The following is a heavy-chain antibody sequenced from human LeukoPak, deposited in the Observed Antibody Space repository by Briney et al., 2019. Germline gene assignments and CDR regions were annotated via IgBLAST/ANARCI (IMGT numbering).Heavy chain of an antibody. Sequence: GGSLRLSCAASGFTFSGYAMHWIRQAPGKGLEWVAVISADGSNKYYVDSVRGRFTISRDNSKNTLYLEMNSLRGEDTAVYSCARDGPVISAVRGVTKYYYYYMDVWGKGTTVIVSS. CDR3: ARDGPVISAVRGVTKYYYYYMDV. J-gene: IGHJ6*03. CDR2: ISADGSNK. D-gene: IGHD3-10*01. V-gene: IGHV3-30*04. CDR1: GFTFSGYA.